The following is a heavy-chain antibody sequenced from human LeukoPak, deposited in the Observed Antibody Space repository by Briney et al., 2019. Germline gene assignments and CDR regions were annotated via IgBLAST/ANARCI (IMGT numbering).Heavy chain of an antibody. CDR2: IHYSGST. CDR3: ARGEGQAVSAFDF. D-gene: IGHD2-21*02. J-gene: IGHJ4*02. Sequence: SETLSLTCTVSGGSISSYYWNWIRQPPGKGLEWLGYIHYSGSTKYNPSLESRVTISLDTAKNQFSLRLSSLTAADTAVYYCARGEGQAVSAFDFWGQGMLVTVSS. V-gene: IGHV4-59*01. CDR1: GGSISSYY.